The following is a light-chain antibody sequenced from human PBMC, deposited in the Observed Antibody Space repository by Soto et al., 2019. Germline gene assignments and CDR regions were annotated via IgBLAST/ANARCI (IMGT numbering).Light chain of an antibody. J-gene: IGLJ1*01. CDR1: SSNIGTGFD. V-gene: IGLV1-40*01. CDR3: QSYDSSLGGSYV. Sequence: QSVLTQPASVSGAPGQRVTISCTGTSSNIGTGFDVHWYQQLPGTAPKLLIYGNNNRPSGVPDRFSGSKSGTSASLAITGLQAEDEADYYCQSYDSSLGGSYVFGTGTKVTVL. CDR2: GNN.